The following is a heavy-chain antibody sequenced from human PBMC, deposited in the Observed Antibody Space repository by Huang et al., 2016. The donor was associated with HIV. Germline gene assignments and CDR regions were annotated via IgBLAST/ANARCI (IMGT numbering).Heavy chain of an antibody. CDR1: GFTFSSYG. CDR2: ISYAGDNK. J-gene: IGHJ4*02. Sequence: QILLIESGGGVVQPGRSLRLSCAASGFTFSSYGLTWVRQAPGKGREWVAVISYAGDNKYYADSVRGRFTISTDNSKNSLYLQMNSLRIEDTAVYYCARGPIRFLAWLLNFDYWGQGALVTVSS. D-gene: IGHD3-3*01. V-gene: IGHV3-30*03. CDR3: ARGPIRFLAWLLNFDY.